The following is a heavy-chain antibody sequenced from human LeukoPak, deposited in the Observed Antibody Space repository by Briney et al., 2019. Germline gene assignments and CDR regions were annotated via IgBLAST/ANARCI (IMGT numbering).Heavy chain of an antibody. CDR2: IYYSGST. J-gene: IGHJ5*02. D-gene: IGHD6-19*01. CDR1: GVSISSSSYY. Sequence: SETLSLTCTVSGVSISSSSYYWGWIRQPPGKGLEWIGSIYYSGSTYYNPSLKSRVTISVDTSKNQFSLKLSSVTAADTAVYYCASGRAVAGYNWFDPWGQGTLVTVSS. V-gene: IGHV4-39*01. CDR3: ASGRAVAGYNWFDP.